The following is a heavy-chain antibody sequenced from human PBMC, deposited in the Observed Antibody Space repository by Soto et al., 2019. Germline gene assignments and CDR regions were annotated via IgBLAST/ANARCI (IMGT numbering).Heavy chain of an antibody. V-gene: IGHV1-8*01. J-gene: IGHJ4*02. D-gene: IGHD4-17*01. CDR3: ARTLYGDNVDY. CDR2: MNPDRGNT. CDR1: GYTFTSYD. Sequence: QVQLVQSGAEVKKPGASVKVSCKASGYTFTSYDINWVRQATGQGLEWMGWMNPDRGNTGYAQKFQGRVTMTRNTSISTAYMELGSLRSEDTSVYYYARTLYGDNVDYWGQGTLVTVSS.